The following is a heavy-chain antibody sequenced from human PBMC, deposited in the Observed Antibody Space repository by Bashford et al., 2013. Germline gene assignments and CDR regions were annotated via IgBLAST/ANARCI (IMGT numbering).Heavy chain of an antibody. CDR2: INAGTGNT. V-gene: IGHV1-3*01. J-gene: IGHJ4*02. CDR1: GYTFTSYN. Sequence: ASVKVSCKASGYTFTSYNIHWVRQAPRTKDLSGWEWINAGTGNTNMHRSSRAGVTITRDTSASTGYMELSTLRSEDTAVYYCARRLTDWGRGNPGHRLL. CDR3: ARRLTD.